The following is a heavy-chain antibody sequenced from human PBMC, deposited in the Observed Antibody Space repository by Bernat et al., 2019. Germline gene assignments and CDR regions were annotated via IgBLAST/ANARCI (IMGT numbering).Heavy chain of an antibody. CDR3: ARVRGYYGSGIHSDY. Sequence: QVQLQQWGAGLLKPSETLSLTCAVYGGSFSGYYWSWIRQPQGKGLEWIGEINHSGSTNYNPSLKSRVTISVDTSKNQFSLKLSSVTAADTAVYYCARVRGYYGSGIHSDYWGQGTLVTVSS. V-gene: IGHV4-34*01. D-gene: IGHD3-10*01. CDR1: GGSFSGYY. J-gene: IGHJ4*02. CDR2: INHSGST.